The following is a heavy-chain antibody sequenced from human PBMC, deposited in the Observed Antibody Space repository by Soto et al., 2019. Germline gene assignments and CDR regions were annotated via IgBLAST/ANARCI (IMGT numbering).Heavy chain of an antibody. V-gene: IGHV4-34*01. Sequence: QVQLQQWGAGLLKPSETLSLTCAVYGGSFSGYYWSWIRQPPGKGLEWIGEINHSGSTNYNPSLKSRGTISVDTSKNQCALKLSCVTAADTAVYYCARGAAGDYYYGMDVWGQGTTVTVSS. D-gene: IGHD6-25*01. CDR2: INHSGST. CDR3: ARGAAGDYYYGMDV. J-gene: IGHJ6*02. CDR1: GGSFSGYY.